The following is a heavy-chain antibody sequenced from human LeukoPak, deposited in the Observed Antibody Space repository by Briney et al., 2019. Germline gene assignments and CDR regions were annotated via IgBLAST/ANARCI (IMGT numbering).Heavy chain of an antibody. Sequence: PGGSLRLSCAASGFTFDDYAMHWVWQAPGKGLEWVSGISWNSGSIGYADPVKGRFTISRDNAKNSLYLQMNSLRVEDTAVYYCAKEGRSLQTYWGQGTLVTVSS. CDR3: AKEGRSLQTY. V-gene: IGHV3-9*01. CDR1: GFTFDDYA. CDR2: ISWNSGSI. D-gene: IGHD5-24*01. J-gene: IGHJ4*02.